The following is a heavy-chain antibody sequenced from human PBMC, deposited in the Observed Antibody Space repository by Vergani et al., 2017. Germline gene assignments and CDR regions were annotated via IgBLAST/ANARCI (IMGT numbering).Heavy chain of an antibody. CDR2: IRSKANSYAT. CDR3: TRLSGYYGSGSPRGVV. J-gene: IGHJ6*02. Sequence: EVQLVESGGGLVQPGGSLKLSCAASGFTFSGSAMHWVRQASGKGLEWVGRIRSKANSYATAYAASVKGRFTISRDDSKNTAYLQMNSLKTEDTAVYYCTRLSGYYGSGSPRGVVWGQG. V-gene: IGHV3-73*01. D-gene: IGHD3-10*01. CDR1: GFTFSGSA.